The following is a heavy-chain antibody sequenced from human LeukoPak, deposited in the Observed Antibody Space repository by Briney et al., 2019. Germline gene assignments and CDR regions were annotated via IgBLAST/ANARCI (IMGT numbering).Heavy chain of an antibody. J-gene: IGHJ5*02. CDR2: IIPIFGTA. V-gene: IGHV1-69*13. CDR1: GGTFSSYA. Sequence: ASVKVSCKASGGTFSSYAISWVRQAPGQGLEWMGGIIPIFGTANYAQKFQGRVTITADESTSTAYMELSSLRSEDTAVYYCARSKYHDFNWFDPWGQGTLVTVSS. CDR3: ARSKYHDFNWFDP. D-gene: IGHD1-1*01.